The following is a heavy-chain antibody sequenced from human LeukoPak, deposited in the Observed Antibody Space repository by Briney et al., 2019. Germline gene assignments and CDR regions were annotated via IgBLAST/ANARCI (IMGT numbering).Heavy chain of an antibody. Sequence: GGSLRLSCAASGFTFSSYAMHWVRQAPGKGLEWVAVISYDGSNKYYADSVKGRFTISRDNSKNTLYLQMNSLRAEDTAVCYCVDTALPLAWGQGTLVTVSS. D-gene: IGHD5-18*01. J-gene: IGHJ4*02. CDR1: GFTFSSYA. V-gene: IGHV3-30*04. CDR2: ISYDGSNK. CDR3: VDTALPLA.